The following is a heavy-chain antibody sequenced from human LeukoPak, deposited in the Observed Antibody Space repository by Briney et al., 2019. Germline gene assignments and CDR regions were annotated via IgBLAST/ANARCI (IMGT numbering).Heavy chain of an antibody. D-gene: IGHD4-17*01. CDR1: GGSISSSSYY. CDR2: IYYSGST. CDR3: AREVTTGGLEPNWFDP. V-gene: IGHV4-39*07. J-gene: IGHJ5*02. Sequence: PSGTLSLTCTVSGGSISSSSYYWGWIRQPPGKGLEWIGSIYYSGSTYYNPSLKSRVTISVDTSKNQFSLKLSSVTAADTAVYYCAREVTTGGLEPNWFDPWGQGTLVTVSS.